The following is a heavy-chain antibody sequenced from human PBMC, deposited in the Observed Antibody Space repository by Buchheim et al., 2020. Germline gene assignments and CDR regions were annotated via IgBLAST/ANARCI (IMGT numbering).Heavy chain of an antibody. D-gene: IGHD6-19*01. J-gene: IGHJ4*02. CDR2: ISYDGSNK. V-gene: IGHV3-30-3*01. CDR3: ARDHGIAVAGPYFDY. CDR1: GFTFSSYA. Sequence: QVQLVESGGGVVQPGRSLRLSCAASGFTFSSYAMHWVRQAPGKGLEWVAVISYDGSNKYYAVSVKGRFTISRDNSKNTLFLQMNSLRAEDTAVYYCARDHGIAVAGPYFDYWGQGTL.